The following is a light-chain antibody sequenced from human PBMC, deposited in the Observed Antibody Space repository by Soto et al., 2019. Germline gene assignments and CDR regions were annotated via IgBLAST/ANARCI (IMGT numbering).Light chain of an antibody. CDR3: QQGHNWPLT. Sequence: EIVMTQSPATLSLSPGESAALSCRASQSINRELAWYQQKPGQPPRLLIYGASTRATGVPARFTGSESGSEFTLTISGLQSEDFAVYYCQQGHNWPLTFGQGTRLEI. V-gene: IGKV3-15*01. CDR1: QSINRE. J-gene: IGKJ2*01. CDR2: GAS.